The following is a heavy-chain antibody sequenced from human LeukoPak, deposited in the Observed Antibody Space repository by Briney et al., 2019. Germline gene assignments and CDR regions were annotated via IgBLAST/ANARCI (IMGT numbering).Heavy chain of an antibody. CDR2: FSGSGDTT. V-gene: IGHV3-23*01. D-gene: IGHD1-26*01. CDR1: GFTFSTHA. CDR3: AKSFGGSYYLHLDY. J-gene: IGHJ4*02. Sequence: GGSLRLSCAASGFTFSTHAMSWVRQAPGKGLEWVSGFSGSGDTTYYADSVKGRFTISRDNSKNTLYMQMNSLRAEDTAVYYCAKSFGGSYYLHLDYWGQGTLVTVSS.